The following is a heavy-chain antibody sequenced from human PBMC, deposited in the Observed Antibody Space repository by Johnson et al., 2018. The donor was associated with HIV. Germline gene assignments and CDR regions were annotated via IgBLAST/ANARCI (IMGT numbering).Heavy chain of an antibody. D-gene: IGHD3-16*01. Sequence: QVQLVESGGGVVLPGGSLRLSCAASRFTFNNYGMHWVRQAPGTGLEWVAVMWYDGSNKYYADSVKGRFTISRDDSKNTLYLQMNSLKTEDTAVYYCITKSLGAFDIWGQGTMVTVSS. V-gene: IGHV3-33*01. J-gene: IGHJ3*02. CDR1: RFTFNNYG. CDR2: MWYDGSNK. CDR3: ITKSLGAFDI.